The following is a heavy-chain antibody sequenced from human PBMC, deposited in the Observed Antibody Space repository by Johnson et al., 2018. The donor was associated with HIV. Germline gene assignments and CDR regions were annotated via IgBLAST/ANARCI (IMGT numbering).Heavy chain of an antibody. CDR1: GFTFSDYY. CDR3: TRTDDAYHYDTFGYIDAFDI. Sequence: MQLVESGGGLVKPGGSLRLSCAASGFTFSDYYMSWIRQAPGKGLEWVSHISSRSGPISYSDSVKGRFTISRDNAKNSLYLQMNSLKTEDTAVYYCTRTDDAYHYDTFGYIDAFDIWGQGTMVTVSS. CDR2: ISSRSGPI. V-gene: IGHV3-11*01. D-gene: IGHD3-22*01. J-gene: IGHJ3*02.